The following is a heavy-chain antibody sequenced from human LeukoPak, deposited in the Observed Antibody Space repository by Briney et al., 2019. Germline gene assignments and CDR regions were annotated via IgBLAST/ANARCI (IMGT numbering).Heavy chain of an antibody. CDR3: ARPPVGWTNFDY. D-gene: IGHD1-26*01. CDR2: INPNSGDT. V-gene: IGHV1-2*02. J-gene: IGHJ4*02. CDR1: GYTFTDYY. Sequence: ASVKVSCKASGYTFTDYYIHWVRQAPGQGLEWMGWINPNSGDTDYAQKFQGRVNMTRDTSISTAYMELSSLSSDDTAVYYCARPPVGWTNFDYWGQGALVTVSS.